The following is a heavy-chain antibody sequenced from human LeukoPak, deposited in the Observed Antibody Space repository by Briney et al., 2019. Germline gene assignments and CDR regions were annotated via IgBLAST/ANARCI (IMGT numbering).Heavy chain of an antibody. CDR1: GFTFSSYG. Sequence: PGGSLRLSCAASGFTFSSYGMHWVRQAPGKGLEWVAAISYDGSNKYYADSVKGRFTISRDNSKNTLYLQMNSLRAEDTAVYYCAKRRGFGELNFDYWGQGTLVTVSS. CDR3: AKRRGFGELNFDY. CDR2: ISYDGSNK. J-gene: IGHJ4*02. D-gene: IGHD3-10*01. V-gene: IGHV3-30*18.